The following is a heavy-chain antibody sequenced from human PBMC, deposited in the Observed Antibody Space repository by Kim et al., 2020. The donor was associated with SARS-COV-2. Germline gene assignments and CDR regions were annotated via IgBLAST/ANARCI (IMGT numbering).Heavy chain of an antibody. Sequence: GGSLRLSCAASGFTVSSNYMSWVRQAPGKGLEWVSVIYSGGSTYYADSVKGRFTISRDNSKNTQYLQMNSLRAEDTAVYYCARDKPSSDYDILTGYPSRYYYYGMDVWGQETTVAVAS. CDR3: ARDKPSSDYDILTGYPSRYYYYGMDV. CDR2: IYSGGST. CDR1: GFTVSSNY. D-gene: IGHD3-9*01. J-gene: IGHJ6*02. V-gene: IGHV3-53*01.